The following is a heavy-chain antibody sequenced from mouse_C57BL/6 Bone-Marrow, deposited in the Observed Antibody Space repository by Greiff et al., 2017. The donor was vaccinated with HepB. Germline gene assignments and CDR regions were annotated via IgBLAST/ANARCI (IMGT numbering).Heavy chain of an antibody. CDR3: AREERGGSSDAMDY. D-gene: IGHD1-1*01. V-gene: IGHV1-55*01. CDR2: IYPGSGST. Sequence: QVQLQLPGAEFVKPGAPVKMSCKASGHTFTSYWITWVKQRPGQGLEWIGEIYPGSGSTNYNEKFKSKATLTVDTSSITAYMQLSSLTSVDSAVLYGAREERGGSSDAMDYWGQGTSVTVSS. J-gene: IGHJ4*01. CDR1: GHTFTSYW.